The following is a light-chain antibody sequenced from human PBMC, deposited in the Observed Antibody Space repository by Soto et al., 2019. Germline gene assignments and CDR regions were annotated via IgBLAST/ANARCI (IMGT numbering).Light chain of an antibody. J-gene: IGKJ3*01. CDR3: QQSYSTPPFT. V-gene: IGKV1-39*01. Sequence: DIQMTQSPSSLSASVGDRVTITCRASQSISSYLNWYQQKPGKAPKLLIYAASSLQSGVPSRFSGSGSGTDFILTISSLQPEDFATYYCQQSYSTPPFTFGPGTKVDIK. CDR1: QSISSY. CDR2: AAS.